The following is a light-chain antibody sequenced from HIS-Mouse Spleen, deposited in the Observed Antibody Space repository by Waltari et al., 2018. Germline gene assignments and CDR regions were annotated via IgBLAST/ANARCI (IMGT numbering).Light chain of an antibody. CDR3: MQGTHWPTYWVRFT. CDR1: QSLVHSDGNTY. V-gene: IGKV2-30*02. J-gene: IGKJ3*01. CDR2: KVS. Sequence: DVVMTQSPLSLPVTLGQPASISCRSSQSLVHSDGNTYLNWFQQRPGQSPRRLIYKVSNRDSGVPDRFSGSGSGTDFTPKISRVEAEDVGVYYCMQGTHWPTYWVRFTFGPGTKVDIK.